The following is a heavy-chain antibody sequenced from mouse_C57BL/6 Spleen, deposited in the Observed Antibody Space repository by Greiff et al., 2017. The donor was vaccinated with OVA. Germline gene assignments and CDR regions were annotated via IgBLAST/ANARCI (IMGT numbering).Heavy chain of an antibody. CDR2: INPNNGGT. CDR3: AGITTVVATRGFAY. J-gene: IGHJ3*01. D-gene: IGHD1-1*01. V-gene: IGHV1-22*01. Sequence: EVQLQQSGPELVKPGASVKMSCKASGYTFTDYNMHWVKQSHGKSLEWIGYINPNNGGTSYNQKFKGKATLTVNKSSSTAYMELRSLTSEDSAVYYCAGITTVVATRGFAYWGQGTLVTVSA. CDR1: GYTFTDYN.